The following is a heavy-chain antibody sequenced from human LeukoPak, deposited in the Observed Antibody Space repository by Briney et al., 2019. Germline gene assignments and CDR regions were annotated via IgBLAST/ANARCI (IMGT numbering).Heavy chain of an antibody. J-gene: IGHJ6*02. Sequence: SETLSLTCTVSGGSVSSGSYYWSWIRQPPGKGLEWIGYIYYSGSTNYNPSLKSRVTISVDTSKNQFSLKLSSVAAADTAVYYCARDGYGGYYYYGMDVWGQGTTVTVSS. CDR3: ARDGYGGYYYYGMDV. CDR2: IYYSGST. CDR1: GGSVSSGSYY. D-gene: IGHD4-23*01. V-gene: IGHV4-61*01.